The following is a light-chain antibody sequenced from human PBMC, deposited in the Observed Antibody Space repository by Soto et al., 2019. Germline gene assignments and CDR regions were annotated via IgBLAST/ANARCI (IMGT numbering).Light chain of an antibody. J-gene: IGKJ2*01. CDR3: QNYKSAPNT. CDR2: AAS. Sequence: DIQMTQSPSSLSASVGDRVTITCRASQDINNYLAWYQQKPGKIPKPLIYAASTLQPGVHSRFSGSGSGTVFTLTINSLQPEDVATYYCQNYKSAPNTFGRGTRLEIK. CDR1: QDINNY. V-gene: IGKV1-27*01.